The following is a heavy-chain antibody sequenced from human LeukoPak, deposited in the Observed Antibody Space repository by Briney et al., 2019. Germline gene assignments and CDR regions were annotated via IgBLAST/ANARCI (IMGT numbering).Heavy chain of an antibody. J-gene: IGHJ4*02. Sequence: GGSLRPSCAAPGFTFSSYAMSWVRQAPGKGLEWVSAISGSGGSTYYADSVKGRFTISRDNSKNTLYLQMNSLRAEDTAVYYCAKDLPSAYCGGDCYSGTPDYWGQGTLVTVSS. V-gene: IGHV3-23*01. D-gene: IGHD2-21*02. CDR2: ISGSGGST. CDR3: AKDLPSAYCGGDCYSGTPDY. CDR1: GFTFSSYA.